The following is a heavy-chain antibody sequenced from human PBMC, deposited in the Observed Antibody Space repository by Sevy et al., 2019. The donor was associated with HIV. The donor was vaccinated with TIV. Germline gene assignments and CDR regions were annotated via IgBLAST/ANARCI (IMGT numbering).Heavy chain of an antibody. V-gene: IGHV3-7*01. J-gene: IGHJ4*02. CDR3: ARDLPFGY. Sequence: GGSLRLSCLASGFSLRRYWMSWVRQVPGKGLEWVANIRQNGSEIYYVDSVKGRFTISRDDASNSVSLQMSSLRGEDTAVYCYARDLPFGYWGQGILVTVSS. CDR1: GFSLRRYW. CDR2: IRQNGSEI.